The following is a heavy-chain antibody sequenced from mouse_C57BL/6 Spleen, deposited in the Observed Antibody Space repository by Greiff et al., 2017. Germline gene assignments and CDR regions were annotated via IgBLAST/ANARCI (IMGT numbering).Heavy chain of an antibody. CDR3: ARQGGTSFAY. J-gene: IGHJ3*01. CDR2: IYPSDSET. CDR1: GYTFTSYW. V-gene: IGHV1-61*01. Sequence: VQLQQPGAELVRPGSSVKLSCKASGYTFTSYWMDWVKQRPGQGLEWIGNIYPSDSETNYNQKFKDKATLTVDKSSSTAYMQLSSLTSEDSAVYYCARQGGTSFAYWGQGTLVTVSA. D-gene: IGHD4-1*01.